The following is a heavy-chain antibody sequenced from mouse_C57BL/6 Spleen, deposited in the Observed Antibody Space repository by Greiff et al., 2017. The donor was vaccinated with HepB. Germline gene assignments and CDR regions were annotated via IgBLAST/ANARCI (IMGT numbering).Heavy chain of an antibody. V-gene: IGHV2-6-1*01. D-gene: IGHD2-3*01. CDR2: IWSDGST. CDR3: ARHGDGYYDYFDY. CDR1: GFSLTSYG. J-gene: IGHJ2*01. Sequence: VHLVESGPGLVAPSQSLSITCTVSGFSLTSYGVHWVRQPPGKGLEWLVVIWSDGSTTYNSALKSRLSISKDNSKSQVFLKMNSLQTDDTAMYYCARHGDGYYDYFDYWGQGTTLTVSS.